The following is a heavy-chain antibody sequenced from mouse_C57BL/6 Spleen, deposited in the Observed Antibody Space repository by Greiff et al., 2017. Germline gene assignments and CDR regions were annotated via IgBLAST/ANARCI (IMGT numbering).Heavy chain of an antibody. CDR1: GYTFTSYW. V-gene: IGHV1-74*01. D-gene: IGHD2-2*01. CDR3: AARSLYYGYGGVPG. CDR2: IHPSDSDT. J-gene: IGHJ3*01. Sequence: QVQLQQPGAELVKPGASVKVSCKASGYTFTSYWMHWVKQRPGQGLEWIGRIHPSDSDTNYNQKFKGKATLTVDKSSSTAYRQLSSLTSEDSAVYYCAARSLYYGYGGVPGWGQGTLVTVSA.